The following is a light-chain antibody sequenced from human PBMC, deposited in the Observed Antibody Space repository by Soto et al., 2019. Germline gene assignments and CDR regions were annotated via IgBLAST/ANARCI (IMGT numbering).Light chain of an antibody. Sequence: QSVLTQPLSVSGAPGQRITISCTGSSSNIGAGYDVHWYQQLPGTVPKLLIFDNNNRPSGVPDRFSGSKSGTSASLAITGLQSEDEADYYCQSFDNSLGGSYVFGTGTKVTVL. CDR3: QSFDNSLGGSYV. CDR1: SSNIGAGYD. J-gene: IGLJ1*01. CDR2: DNN. V-gene: IGLV1-40*01.